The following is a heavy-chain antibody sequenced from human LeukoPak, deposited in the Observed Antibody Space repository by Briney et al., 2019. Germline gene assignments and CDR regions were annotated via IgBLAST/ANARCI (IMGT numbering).Heavy chain of an antibody. Sequence: GVSLRLSCAASGFTFSSYGMHWVRQAPGKGLEWVAVISYDGSNKYYADPVKGRFTISRDNSKNTLYLQMDSLRAEDTAVYYCAKARGYSYPDSLIDYWGQGTLVTVSS. V-gene: IGHV3-30*18. D-gene: IGHD5-18*01. CDR1: GFTFSSYG. CDR3: AKARGYSYPDSLIDY. CDR2: ISYDGSNK. J-gene: IGHJ4*02.